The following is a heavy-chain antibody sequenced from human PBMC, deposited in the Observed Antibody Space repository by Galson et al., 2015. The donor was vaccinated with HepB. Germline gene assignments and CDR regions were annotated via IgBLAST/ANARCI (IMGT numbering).Heavy chain of an antibody. J-gene: IGHJ3*02. CDR1: GDSVSSNGAA. V-gene: IGHV6-1*01. D-gene: IGHD5-24*01. CDR3: ARVGPGRDGYNYGALDI. CDR2: TLYRSKWSF. Sequence: CAISGDSVSSNGAAWNWIRQSPSRGLEWLGRTLYRSKWSFDYAPSVASRIIINPDTSKNQVSLQLNSVTPEDTAVYYCARVGPGRDGYNYGALDIWAQGTMVTVSS.